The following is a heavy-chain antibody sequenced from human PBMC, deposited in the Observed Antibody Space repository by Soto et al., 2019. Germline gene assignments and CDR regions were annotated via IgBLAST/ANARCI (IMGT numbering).Heavy chain of an antibody. V-gene: IGHV3-30*18. D-gene: IGHD4-17*01. J-gene: IGHJ4*02. CDR1: GFTFSNYG. CDR2: ISYHGSDK. CDR3: AKDHLTTTVTTVGY. Sequence: QVQLVESGGGVVQPGRSLRLSCAASGFTFSNYGMHWVRKAPGKGLEWVAVISYHGSDKYYADSVKGRFTISRDNSKNTLYLQMDSLRAEDTPVYYCAKDHLTTTVTTVGYWGQGTLVTVSS.